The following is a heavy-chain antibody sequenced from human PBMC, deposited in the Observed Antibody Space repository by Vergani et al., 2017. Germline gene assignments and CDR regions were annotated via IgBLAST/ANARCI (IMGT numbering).Heavy chain of an antibody. CDR2: ISGSGGGT. D-gene: IGHD5-12*01. V-gene: IGHV3-23*01. CDR1: GFTFNHYA. CDR3: ARANTRNSGYDYLSDDRTMNF. Sequence: EVQLLESGGDLVQPGGSLRLSCAASGFTFNHYAMNWVRPAPGKGLEWVSGISGSGGGTDYAVSVKGRFTISRESPKNTMYLQMNSLSAGDTAVYYCARANTRNSGYDYLSDDRTMNFGGQGTTATVS. J-gene: IGHJ6*02.